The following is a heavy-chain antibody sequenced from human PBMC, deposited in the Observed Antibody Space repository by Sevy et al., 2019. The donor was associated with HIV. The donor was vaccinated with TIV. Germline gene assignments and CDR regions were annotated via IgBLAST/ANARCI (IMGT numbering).Heavy chain of an antibody. V-gene: IGHV3-74*01. D-gene: IGHD3-22*01. CDR2: INTDGIST. J-gene: IGHJ4*02. CDR3: AKFGGYYYDSSGPRTGFDY. CDR1: GFTFSSYW. Sequence: GGSLRLSCAASGFTFSSYWMHWVRQAPGKGLVWVSRINTDGISTSYADSVKGQFTISRDNAKNTLYLQMNSLRAEDTAVYYCAKFGGYYYDSSGPRTGFDYWGQGTLVTVSS.